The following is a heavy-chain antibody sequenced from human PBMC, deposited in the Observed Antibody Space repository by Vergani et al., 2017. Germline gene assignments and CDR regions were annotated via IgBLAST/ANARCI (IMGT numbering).Heavy chain of an antibody. CDR3: ARDYCSGGSCYYMDV. Sequence: EVQLVESGGGLVQPGGSLRLPCAASGFTFSSYSMNWVRQAPGQGLGWVSYISSSSSTIYYADSVKGRFTISRDNAKNSLYLQMNSLRAEDTAVYYCARDYCSGGSCYYMDVWGKGTTVTVSS. V-gene: IGHV3-48*04. CDR1: GFTFSSYS. J-gene: IGHJ6*03. CDR2: ISSSSSTI. D-gene: IGHD2-15*01.